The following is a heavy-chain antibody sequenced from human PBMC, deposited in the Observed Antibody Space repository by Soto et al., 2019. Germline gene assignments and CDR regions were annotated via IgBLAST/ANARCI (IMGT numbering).Heavy chain of an antibody. CDR2: ISAYNGNT. V-gene: IGHV1-18*01. CDR3: ARDALWFGEFYYYYGMDV. Sequence: GASVKVSCKASGYTFTSYGISWVRQAPGQGLEWMGWISAYNGNTNYAQKIQGRVTMTTDTSTSTAYMELRSLRSDDTAVYYCARDALWFGEFYYYYGMDVWGQGTTVTVSS. D-gene: IGHD3-10*01. J-gene: IGHJ6*02. CDR1: GYTFTSYG.